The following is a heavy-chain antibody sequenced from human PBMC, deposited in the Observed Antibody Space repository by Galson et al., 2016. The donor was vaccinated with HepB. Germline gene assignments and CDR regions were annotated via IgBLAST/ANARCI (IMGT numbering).Heavy chain of an antibody. CDR1: GFTFSSFS. V-gene: IGHV3-53*01. CDR2: LYSGGST. D-gene: IGHD4-23*01. Sequence: SLRLSCAVSGFTFSSFSMIWVRQAPGKGLEWVSVLYSGGSTYYADSVKGRFTISRDNSRNTLYLQMNSLSADDTAVYYCAGVPSGKRLDYWGQGTLVTVSS. J-gene: IGHJ4*02. CDR3: AGVPSGKRLDY.